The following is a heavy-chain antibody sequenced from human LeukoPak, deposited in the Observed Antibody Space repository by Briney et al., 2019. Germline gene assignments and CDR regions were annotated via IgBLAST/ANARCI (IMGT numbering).Heavy chain of an antibody. CDR1: GYSISSGYY. J-gene: IGHJ1*01. V-gene: IGHV4-61*01. Sequence: TSETLSLTCAVSGYSISSGYYWGWIRQPPGRGLEWIGYIYSSGTTNYNPSLKSRVTISVDTSKNQFSLKLTSVTAADTAVYYCARASFGDYSAEYFHHWGQGTLVTVSS. CDR2: IYSSGTT. D-gene: IGHD4-17*01. CDR3: ARASFGDYSAEYFHH.